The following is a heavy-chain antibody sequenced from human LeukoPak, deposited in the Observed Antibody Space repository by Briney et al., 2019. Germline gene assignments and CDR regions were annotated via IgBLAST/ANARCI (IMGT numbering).Heavy chain of an antibody. Sequence: PSETLSLTCAVYGGSFSGYYWSWLRQPPGKGLEWIGYIYYSGSTYYNPSLKSRVTISVDTSKNQFSLKRSSVTAAHTAVYYCARGGSSGSLIFDYWGQGTLVTVSS. CDR1: GGSFSGYY. CDR3: ARGGSSGSLIFDY. J-gene: IGHJ4*02. V-gene: IGHV4-30-4*08. CDR2: IYYSGST. D-gene: IGHD6-19*01.